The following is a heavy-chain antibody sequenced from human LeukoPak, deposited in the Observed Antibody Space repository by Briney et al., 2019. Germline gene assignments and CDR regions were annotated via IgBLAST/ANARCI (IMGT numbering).Heavy chain of an antibody. J-gene: IGHJ6*02. V-gene: IGHV3-74*01. CDR1: GFSFNTYW. CDR3: ASKHGMDV. Sequence: PGGSLRLSCAASGFSFNTYWMYWVRQVPEKGLVWVSRIKTDGSSTSYADSVKGRFTISRDNSKNTLYLQMNSLRAEDTAVYYCASKHGMDVWGQGTTVTVAS. CDR2: IKTDGSST.